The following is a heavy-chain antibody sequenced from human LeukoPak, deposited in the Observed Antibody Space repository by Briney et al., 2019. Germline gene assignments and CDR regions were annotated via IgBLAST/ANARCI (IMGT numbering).Heavy chain of an antibody. CDR3: AGPYYFDY. CDR2: IYHSGST. V-gene: IGHV4-38-2*01. CDR1: GYSISSGYY. J-gene: IGHJ4*02. Sequence: PSETLSLTCAVSGYSISSGYYWGWIRQPPGKGLEWIGSIYHSGSTYYNPSLKSRVTISVDAYKNQFSLKLSSVTAADTAVYYCAGPYYFDYWGQGTLVTVSS.